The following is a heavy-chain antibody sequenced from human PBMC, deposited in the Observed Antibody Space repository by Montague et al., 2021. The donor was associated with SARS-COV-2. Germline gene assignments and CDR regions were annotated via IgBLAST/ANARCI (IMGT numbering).Heavy chain of an antibody. D-gene: IGHD2-2*01. V-gene: IGHV4-34*01. Sequence: SETLSLTCAVYGGSFSVYYWSWLRQSPGSGLEWIAEINHSGTANYNPSLKSRVSISVDTSKNQFTLKLTSVTAADTAMYYCAKEREVVRAARTLVAFGLWGQGTMVTVSS. CDR3: AKEREVVRAARTLVAFGL. CDR2: INHSGTA. CDR1: GGSFSVYY. J-gene: IGHJ3*01.